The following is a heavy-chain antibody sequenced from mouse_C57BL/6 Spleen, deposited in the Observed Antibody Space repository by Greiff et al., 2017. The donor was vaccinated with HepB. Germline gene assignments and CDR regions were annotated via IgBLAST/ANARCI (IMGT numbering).Heavy chain of an antibody. CDR2: INPNNGGT. D-gene: IGHD2-4*01. V-gene: IGHV1-26*01. CDR1: GYTFTDYY. J-gene: IGHJ2*01. CDR3: ARGGYDYDADFDY. Sequence: EVQLQQSGPELVKPGASVKISCKASGYTFTDYYMNWVKQSHGKSLEWIGDINPNNGGTSYNQKFKGKATLTVDKSSSTAYMELRSLTSEDSAVYYCARGGYDYDADFDYWGQGTTLTVSS.